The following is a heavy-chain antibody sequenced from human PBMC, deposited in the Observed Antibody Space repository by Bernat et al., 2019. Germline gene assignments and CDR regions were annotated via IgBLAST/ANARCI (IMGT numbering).Heavy chain of an antibody. V-gene: IGHV3-23*01. Sequence: EVQLLESGGGLVQPGGSLRLSCAASGFTFSSYAMTWVRQAPGKGLEWVSAISGSGGSTYYADSVKGRFAISSDNSKNTLYLQLNSLRAEDPAVYYCATGAAYCGGDCYSVLAYWGQGTLVTVSS. CDR2: ISGSGGST. J-gene: IGHJ4*02. CDR3: ATGAAYCGGDCYSVLAY. CDR1: GFTFSSYA. D-gene: IGHD2-21*02.